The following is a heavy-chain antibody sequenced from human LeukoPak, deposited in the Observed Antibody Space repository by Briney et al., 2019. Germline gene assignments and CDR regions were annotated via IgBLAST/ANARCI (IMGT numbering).Heavy chain of an antibody. D-gene: IGHD6-19*01. CDR1: GGTFSSYA. Sequence: SVKVSCKASGGTFSSYAISWVRQAPGQGLEWVGRIIPILGIANYAQKFQGRVTITADKSTSTAYMELSSLRSEDTAVYYCARGIAVAGTSEYFQHWGQGTLVTVSS. V-gene: IGHV1-69*04. CDR2: IIPILGIA. CDR3: ARGIAVAGTSEYFQH. J-gene: IGHJ1*01.